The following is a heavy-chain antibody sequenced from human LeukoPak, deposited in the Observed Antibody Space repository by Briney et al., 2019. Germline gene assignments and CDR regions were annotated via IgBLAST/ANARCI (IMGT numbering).Heavy chain of an antibody. CDR1: GGTFSSYA. D-gene: IGHD3-22*01. CDR3: ARDRDYYDSSGFDY. Sequence: SVEVSCKASGGTFSSYAISWVRQAPGQGLEWMGGIIPIFGTANYAQKFQGRVTITADESTSIAYMELSSLRSEDTAVYYCARDRDYYDSSGFDYWGQGTLVTVSS. CDR2: IIPIFGTA. V-gene: IGHV1-69*01. J-gene: IGHJ4*02.